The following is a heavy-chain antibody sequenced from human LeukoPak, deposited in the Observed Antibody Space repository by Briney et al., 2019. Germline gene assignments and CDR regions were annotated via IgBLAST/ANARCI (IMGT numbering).Heavy chain of an antibody. J-gene: IGHJ3*02. CDR2: IYSGGST. D-gene: IGHD3-22*01. CDR3: ARVQKILDAYYYDSSGHGDAFDI. CDR1: GFTFSDYY. V-gene: IGHV3-66*01. Sequence: GGSLRPSCAASGFTFSDYYMSWVRQAPGKGLEWVSVIYSGGSTYYADSVKGRFTISRDNSKNTLYLQMNSLRAEDTAVYYCARVQKILDAYYYDSSGHGDAFDIWGQGTMVTVSS.